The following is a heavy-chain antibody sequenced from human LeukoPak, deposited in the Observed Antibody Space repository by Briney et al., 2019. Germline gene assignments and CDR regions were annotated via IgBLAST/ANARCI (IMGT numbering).Heavy chain of an antibody. CDR1: GGSISSGGYY. CDR2: IYYSGST. CDR3: ARDRPYGSGSYCDY. J-gene: IGHJ4*02. D-gene: IGHD3-10*01. V-gene: IGHV4-31*03. Sequence: PSETLSLTCTVSGGSISSGGYYWSWIRQHPGKGLEWIGYIYYSGSTYYNPSLESRVTISVDTSKNQFSLKLSSVTAADTAVYYCARDRPYGSGSYCDYWGQGTLVTVSS.